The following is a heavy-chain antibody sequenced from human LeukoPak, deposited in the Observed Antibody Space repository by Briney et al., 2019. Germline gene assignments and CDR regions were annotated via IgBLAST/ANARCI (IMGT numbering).Heavy chain of an antibody. CDR1: GFTFSSYG. CDR2: IRYDGSNK. CDR3: AKDRVDTAMTRYSDY. J-gene: IGHJ4*02. V-gene: IGHV3-30*02. Sequence: GGSLSLSCAASGFTFSSYGTHWVRQAPGKGLEWVAFIRYDGSNKYYADSVKGRFTISRDNSKNTLYLQMNSLRAEDTAVYYCAKDRVDTAMTRYSDYWGQGTLVTVSS. D-gene: IGHD5-18*01.